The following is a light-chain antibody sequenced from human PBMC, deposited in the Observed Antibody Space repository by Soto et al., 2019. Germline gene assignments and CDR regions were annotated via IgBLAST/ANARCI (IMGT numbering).Light chain of an antibody. CDR1: QGVSHY. CDR3: QKYNSAPRT. CDR2: AAS. J-gene: IGKJ1*01. V-gene: IGKV1-27*01. Sequence: DIQMTQSPSSLSASVGDRVTITCRASQGVSHYLAWSQQQPGKVPKLLIYAASTLQSGVPSRFSGSGSGTDFTLTISSLQPEDVATYYCQKYNSAPRTFGQGTKVEIK.